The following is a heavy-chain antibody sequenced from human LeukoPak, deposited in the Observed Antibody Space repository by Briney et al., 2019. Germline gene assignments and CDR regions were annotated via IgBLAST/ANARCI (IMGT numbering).Heavy chain of an antibody. V-gene: IGHV3-7*01. Sequence: GGSLRLSCAASGFTFSNYWMSWVRQAPGKGLEWVANMKQDGSEKYYVDSVKGRFTISRGNAKNSLCLQMNSLRAEDTAVYYCARRRCSSTSCFVDYWGQGTLVTVSS. J-gene: IGHJ4*02. CDR1: GFTFSNYW. CDR3: ARRRCSSTSCFVDY. D-gene: IGHD2-2*01. CDR2: MKQDGSEK.